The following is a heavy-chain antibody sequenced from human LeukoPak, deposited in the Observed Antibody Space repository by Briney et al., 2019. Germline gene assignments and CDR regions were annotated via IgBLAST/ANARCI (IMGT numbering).Heavy chain of an antibody. J-gene: IGHJ5*02. CDR2: IKQDGSEK. V-gene: IGHV3-7*01. CDR1: GFTFGSYW. CDR3: ARDSFVPYYDFWSGYYHWFDP. D-gene: IGHD3-3*01. Sequence: GGSLRLSCAASGFTFGSYWMSWVRQAPGKGLEWVANIKQDGSEKYYVDSVKGRFTISRDNAKNSLYLQMNSLRDEDTAVYYCARDSFVPYYDFWSGYYHWFDPWGQGTLVTVSS.